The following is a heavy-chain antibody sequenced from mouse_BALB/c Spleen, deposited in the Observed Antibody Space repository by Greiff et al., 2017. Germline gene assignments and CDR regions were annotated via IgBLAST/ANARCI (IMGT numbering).Heavy chain of an antibody. J-gene: IGHJ4*01. D-gene: IGHD1-1*01. CDR2: IDPANGNT. Sequence: DVKLQESGAELVKPGASVKLSCTASGFNIKDTYMHWVKQRPEQGLEWIGRIDPANGNTKYDPKFQGKATITADTSSNTAYLQLSSLTSEDTAVYYCARERYYGSSYAMDYWGQGTSVTVSS. CDR3: ARERYYGSSYAMDY. CDR1: GFNIKDTY. V-gene: IGHV14-3*02.